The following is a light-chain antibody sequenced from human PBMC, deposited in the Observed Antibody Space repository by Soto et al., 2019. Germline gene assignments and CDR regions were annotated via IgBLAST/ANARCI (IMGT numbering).Light chain of an antibody. V-gene: IGKV3-15*01. CDR2: GAS. J-gene: IGKJ4*01. CDR3: QEYNNWPLT. Sequence: IVMTQSPATLSVSPGERATLSCRASQSVSSNLAWYQQKPGQAPRLLIYGASTRATGIPARFSGSGSGTEFTLTISSLQAEDFAVYYSQEYNNWPLTFGGGSKVDIK. CDR1: QSVSSN.